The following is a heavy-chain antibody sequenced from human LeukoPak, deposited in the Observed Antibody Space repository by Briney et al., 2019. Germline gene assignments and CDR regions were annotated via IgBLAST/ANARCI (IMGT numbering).Heavy chain of an antibody. CDR1: GFTFSSYG. Sequence: PGGSLRLSCAASGFTFSSYGMTWVRQAPGKGLGWVSSISGSGANTYYVGSVKGRFTISRDNSKNTVHLQMSSLRAEDTAVYHCARVLKGESGALGVDVWGQGTTVTVSS. D-gene: IGHD1-26*01. CDR3: ARVLKGESGALGVDV. V-gene: IGHV3-23*01. CDR2: ISGSGANT. J-gene: IGHJ6*02.